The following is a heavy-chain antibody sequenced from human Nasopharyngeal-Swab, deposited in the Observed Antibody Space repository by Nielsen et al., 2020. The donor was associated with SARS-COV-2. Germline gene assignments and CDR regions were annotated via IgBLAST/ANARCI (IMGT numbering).Heavy chain of an antibody. CDR1: GFTFSSYW. Sequence: GESLKISCAASGFTFSSYWMHWVRQAPGKGLVWVSRINSDGSSTSYADSVKGRFTISRDNDKNTLYLQMNSLRAEDTAVYYCARAWSRDGYNVDYWGQGTLVTVSS. J-gene: IGHJ4*02. CDR2: INSDGSST. V-gene: IGHV3-74*01. D-gene: IGHD5-24*01. CDR3: ARAWSRDGYNVDY.